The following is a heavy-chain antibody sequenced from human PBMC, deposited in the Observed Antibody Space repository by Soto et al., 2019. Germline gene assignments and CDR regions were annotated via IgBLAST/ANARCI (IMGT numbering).Heavy chain of an antibody. CDR2: IIPIFGTA. CDR1: GDTFSSYA. V-gene: IGHV1-69*18. Sequence: QMQLVQSGSEVKKPGSSVKVSCKASGDTFSSYAIIWVRQAPGQGLEWVGTIIPIFGTANFAQKFQGRVMTTADESANISYMQLSNLTSEDTAVYYCAKRGDYVQGWFDPWGQGTLVTVSA. J-gene: IGHJ5*02. CDR3: AKRGDYVQGWFDP. D-gene: IGHD4-17*01.